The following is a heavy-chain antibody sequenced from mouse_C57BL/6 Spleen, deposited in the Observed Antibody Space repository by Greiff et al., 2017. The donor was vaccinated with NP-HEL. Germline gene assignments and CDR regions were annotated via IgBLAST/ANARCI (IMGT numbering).Heavy chain of an antibody. CDR3: ARDGGLRAWWYFDV. Sequence: EVQLVESGGGLVKPGGSLNLSCAASGFTFSSYTMSWVRQTPEKRLEWVATISGGGGNTYYPDSVKGRFTISRDNAKNTLYLQMSSLRSEDTALYYCARDGGLRAWWYFDVWGTGTTVTVSS. D-gene: IGHD3-3*01. CDR2: ISGGGGNT. V-gene: IGHV5-9*01. CDR1: GFTFSSYT. J-gene: IGHJ1*03.